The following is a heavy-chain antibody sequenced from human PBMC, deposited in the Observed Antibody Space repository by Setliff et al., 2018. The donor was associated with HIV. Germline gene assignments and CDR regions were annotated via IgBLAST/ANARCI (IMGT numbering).Heavy chain of an antibody. CDR1: GGSISSSSYY. D-gene: IGHD3-3*01. CDR2: SYYSGST. CDR3: ARVYYNLWSSYFWEHVQLDP. V-gene: IGHV4-39*07. J-gene: IGHJ5*02. Sequence: PSETLSLTCTVSGGSISSSSYYWGWIRQPPEKGLEWIGSSYYSGSTDHNPSLKRRVSISLDTSKNQFSLRLNSATAADTAVYYCARVYYNLWSSYFWEHVQLDPWSQGTQVTSPQ.